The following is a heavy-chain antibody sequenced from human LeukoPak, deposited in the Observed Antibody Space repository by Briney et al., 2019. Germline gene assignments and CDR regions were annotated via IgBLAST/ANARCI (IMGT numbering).Heavy chain of an antibody. D-gene: IGHD6-13*01. CDR3: ARDRGGSSFLLGELDY. CDR1: GFTFSSYW. J-gene: IGHJ4*02. CDR2: IKQDGSEK. V-gene: IGHV3-7*01. Sequence: PGGSLRLSCAASGFTFSSYWMSWVRQAPGKGLEWVANIKQDGSEKYYVDSVKGRFTISRDNAKNSLYLQMNSLRAEDTAVYYCARDRGGSSFLLGELDYWGQGTLVTVSS.